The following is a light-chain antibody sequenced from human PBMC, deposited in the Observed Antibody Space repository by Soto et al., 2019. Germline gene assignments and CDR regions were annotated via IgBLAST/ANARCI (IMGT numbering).Light chain of an antibody. CDR1: QSVSSY. V-gene: IGKV3-11*01. Sequence: EIVLTQSPATLSLSPGERATLSCRASQSVSSYLAWDQQKPGQAPRLLLYDASNRATGIPARFSGSGSGTDFTLTISSLEPEDFAVYYCQLRSNWPPDITFGQGTPLEI. CDR3: QLRSNWPPDIT. J-gene: IGKJ5*01. CDR2: DAS.